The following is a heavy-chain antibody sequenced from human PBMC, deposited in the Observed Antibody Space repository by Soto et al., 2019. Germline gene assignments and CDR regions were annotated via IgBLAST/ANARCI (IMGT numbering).Heavy chain of an antibody. J-gene: IGHJ4*02. Sequence: QVQLVQSGAEVKKPGSSVKVSCKASGGTFSSYAISWLRQAPGQGLEWMGGIIPIFGTANYAQKFQGRVTITADESTSTAYMELSSLRSEDTAVYYCARLRMGSGWYYFDYWGQGTLVTVSS. CDR2: IIPIFGTA. D-gene: IGHD6-19*01. CDR1: GGTFSSYA. V-gene: IGHV1-69*12. CDR3: ARLRMGSGWYYFDY.